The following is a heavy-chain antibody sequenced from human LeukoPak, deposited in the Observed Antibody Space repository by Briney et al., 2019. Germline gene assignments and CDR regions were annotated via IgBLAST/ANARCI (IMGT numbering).Heavy chain of an antibody. CDR3: VRVSGSYHFDY. CDR2: TRKKVSSYTT. V-gene: IGHV3-72*01. Sequence: PGGSLRLSCAASGFIFSDHYMDWVRQAPGKGLEWVGRTRKKVSSYTTEYAASVRGRFIISRDDSKNSLYLQMNSLKTEDTAVYYCVRVSGSYHFDYWGQGTLVTVSS. J-gene: IGHJ4*02. CDR1: GFIFSDHY. D-gene: IGHD1-26*01.